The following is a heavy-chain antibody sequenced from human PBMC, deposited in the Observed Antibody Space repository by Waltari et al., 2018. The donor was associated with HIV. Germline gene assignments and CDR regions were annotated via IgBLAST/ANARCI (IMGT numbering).Heavy chain of an antibody. CDR2: ISSSGSSI. Sequence: EVKLVESGGGLVQPGGSVRLSCAAPGFTFMRYAMNWVRQAPGKGLEWISYISSSGSSIYYADSVKGRFTISRDNGKKSLYLQMNILRAEDTAVYYCAKVREKQLWLRNWDFDLWGRGTLVTVSS. J-gene: IGHJ2*01. CDR1: GFTFMRYA. V-gene: IGHV3-48*03. D-gene: IGHD5-18*01. CDR3: AKVREKQLWLRNWDFDL.